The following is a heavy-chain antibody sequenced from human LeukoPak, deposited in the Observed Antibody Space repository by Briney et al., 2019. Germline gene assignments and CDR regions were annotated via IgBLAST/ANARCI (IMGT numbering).Heavy chain of an antibody. J-gene: IGHJ4*02. V-gene: IGHV3-11*04. CDR2: ISSSGSTI. Sequence: GGSLRLSCAASGFTFSDYYMSWIRQAPGKGLEWVSYISSSGSTIYYADSVKGRFTISRDNAKNSLYLQMNSLRAEDTAVYYCARERTTIVSGTTIGAYWGPGTLVTVSS. CDR1: GFTFSDYY. D-gene: IGHD2/OR15-2a*01. CDR3: ARERTTIVSGTTIGAY.